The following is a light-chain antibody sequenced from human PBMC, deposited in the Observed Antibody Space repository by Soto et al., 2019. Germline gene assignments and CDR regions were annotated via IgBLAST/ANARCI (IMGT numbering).Light chain of an antibody. V-gene: IGLV2-23*01. CDR3: CSYAGGNNGV. J-gene: IGLJ3*02. CDR1: GSDVGRYNL. Sequence: QSALTQPASVSGSPGQSITISCTGTGSDVGRYNLVSWYQQHPGKAPKLVIYEDTKRPAGTSSRFSGSKSANTASLTVSGRQAEDEAEYYCCSYAGGNNGVFGGGPKSPS. CDR2: EDT.